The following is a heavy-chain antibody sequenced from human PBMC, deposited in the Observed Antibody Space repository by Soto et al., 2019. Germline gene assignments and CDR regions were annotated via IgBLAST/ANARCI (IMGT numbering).Heavy chain of an antibody. V-gene: IGHV3-23*01. CDR3: AKDHYWNSLWYYFDY. J-gene: IGHJ4*02. CDR2: ISGSGGST. Sequence: EAQLLESGGGLVQPGGSLRLSCAASGFTFSSYAMSWVRQAPGKGLEWVSAISGSGGSTYYADSVKGRFTISRDNSKNTLYLQMNSLRAEDTAVYYCAKDHYWNSLWYYFDYWGQGTLVTVSS. D-gene: IGHD1-7*01. CDR1: GFTFSSYA.